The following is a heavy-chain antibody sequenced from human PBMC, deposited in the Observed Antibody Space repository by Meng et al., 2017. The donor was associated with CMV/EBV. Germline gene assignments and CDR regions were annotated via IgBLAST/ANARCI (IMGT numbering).Heavy chain of an antibody. J-gene: IGHJ5*02. CDR2: IRSKANSYAT. Sequence: GESLKISCAASGFTFSSYAMSWVRQASGKGLEWVGRIRSKANSYATAYAASVKGRFTISRDDSKNTAYLQMNSLKTEDTAVYYCTRLGDAPLRRGFDPWGQGTLVTVSS. CDR1: GFTFSSYA. CDR3: TRLGDAPLRRGFDP. D-gene: IGHD5-12*01. V-gene: IGHV3-73*01.